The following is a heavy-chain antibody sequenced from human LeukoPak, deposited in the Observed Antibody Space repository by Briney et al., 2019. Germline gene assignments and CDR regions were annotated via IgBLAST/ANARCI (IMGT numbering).Heavy chain of an antibody. CDR3: AKSNGVDKNGYNSDYFDY. J-gene: IGHJ4*02. D-gene: IGHD5-24*01. V-gene: IGHV1-18*01. CDR2: ISAYNGNT. CDR1: GYTFTSYG. Sequence: ASVKVSCKASGYTFTSYGISWVRQAPGQGLEWMGWISAYNGNTNYAQKLQGRVTMTTDTSTSTAYMELRSLRSDDTAVYYCAKSNGVDKNGYNSDYFDYWGQGTLVTVSS.